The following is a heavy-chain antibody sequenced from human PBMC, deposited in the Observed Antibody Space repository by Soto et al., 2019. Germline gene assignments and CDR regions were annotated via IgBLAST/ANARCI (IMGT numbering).Heavy chain of an antibody. CDR1: ESTFNNYD. V-gene: IGHV3-23*01. D-gene: IGHD3-10*01. CDR2: SPRGDGTT. CDR3: VTITWSGDYSL. J-gene: IGHJ1*01. Sequence: ESGGTLVQPVGSLRVSCTASESTFNNYDMSWVRQAPGKGLDWVSTSPRGDGTTYYADSVKGRFSISRDSSKNTVYLHMNSLRVEDTAIYYCVTITWSGDYSLWGQCSLVTVS.